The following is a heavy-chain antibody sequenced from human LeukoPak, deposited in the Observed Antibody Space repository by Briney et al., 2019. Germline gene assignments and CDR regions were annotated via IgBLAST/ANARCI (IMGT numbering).Heavy chain of an antibody. D-gene: IGHD3-22*01. CDR1: GYTFTGYY. CDR2: INPNSGGT. Sequence: GASVKVSCKASGYTFTGYYMHWVRQAPGQGLEWMGWINPNSGGTNYAQKFQGRVTMTRDTSISTAYMELSRLRSDDTAVYYCARDRHIWDYDSSGYTLDYWGQGTLVTVSS. V-gene: IGHV1-2*02. J-gene: IGHJ4*02. CDR3: ARDRHIWDYDSSGYTLDY.